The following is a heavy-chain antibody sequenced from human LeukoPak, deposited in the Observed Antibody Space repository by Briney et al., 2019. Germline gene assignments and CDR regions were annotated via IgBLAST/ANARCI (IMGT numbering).Heavy chain of an antibody. Sequence: PSETLSLTRTVSGGSITTSSYYWGWIRQPPGKGLEWIGIIYYSGSTYYNPSLKGRVTISVDTSKNQFSLKLSSVTAADTAVYYCARAFRARYFDLWGRGTLVTVSS. CDR1: GGSITTSSYY. CDR2: IYYSGST. J-gene: IGHJ2*01. D-gene: IGHD2/OR15-2a*01. V-gene: IGHV4-39*01. CDR3: ARAFRARYFDL.